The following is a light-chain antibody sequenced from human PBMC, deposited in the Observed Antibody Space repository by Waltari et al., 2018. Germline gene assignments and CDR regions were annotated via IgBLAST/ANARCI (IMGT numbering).Light chain of an antibody. CDR1: SRDIGSFDL. CDR3: CSYAGSSKCV. CDR2: ENQ. Sequence: QSALTQPAAVSGSPGQSITISCAGNSRDIGSFDLVSWYQHSPGKGPKVIIYENQKRPSGIADRFSGSRSGNTASLTISGLQADDEADDFCCSYAGSSKCVFGGGTKLTV. V-gene: IGLV2-23*01. J-gene: IGLJ2*01.